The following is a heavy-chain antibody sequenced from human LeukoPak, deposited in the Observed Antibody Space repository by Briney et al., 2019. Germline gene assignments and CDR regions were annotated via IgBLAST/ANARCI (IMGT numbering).Heavy chain of an antibody. V-gene: IGHV1-18*01. CDR3: ARDFQGVGSGSYYSLRYYYYGIDV. D-gene: IGHD3-10*01. CDR1: GYTFTSYG. J-gene: IGHJ6*02. CDR2: ISAYNGNT. Sequence: ASVKVSCKASGYTFTSYGISWVRQAPGQGLEWMGWISAYNGNTNYAQKLQGRVTMTTDTSTSTAYMELRSLRSDDTAVYYCARDFQGVGSGSYYSLRYYYYGIDVWGQGTTVTVSS.